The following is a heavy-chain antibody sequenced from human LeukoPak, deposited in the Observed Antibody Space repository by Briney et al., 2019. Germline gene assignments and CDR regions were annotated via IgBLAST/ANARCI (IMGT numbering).Heavy chain of an antibody. CDR2: INSDGSST. D-gene: IGHD6-6*01. J-gene: IGHJ4*02. CDR3: AKAITAREGGFDY. V-gene: IGHV3-74*01. Sequence: PGGSLRLSCAASGFTFSSYWMHWVRQAPGKGLVWVSRINSDGSSTSYADSVKGRFTISRDNAKNSLYLQMNSLRAEDMALYYCAKAITAREGGFDYWGQGTLVTVSS. CDR1: GFTFSSYW.